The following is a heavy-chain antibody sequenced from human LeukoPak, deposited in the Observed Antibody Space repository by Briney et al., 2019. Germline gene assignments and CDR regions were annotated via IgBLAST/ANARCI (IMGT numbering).Heavy chain of an antibody. CDR2: FGTTDDT. Sequence: GRSLRLSCAASGFTFSSYDMHWVRQAAGRGLEWVSTFGTTDDTYYVGSVKGRFTISRENAKNSLYLQMSSLRVGDTAVYYCAIAVAGTRYIQHWGQGTLVTVSS. CDR1: GFTFSSYD. D-gene: IGHD6-19*01. V-gene: IGHV3-13*01. J-gene: IGHJ1*01. CDR3: AIAVAGTRYIQH.